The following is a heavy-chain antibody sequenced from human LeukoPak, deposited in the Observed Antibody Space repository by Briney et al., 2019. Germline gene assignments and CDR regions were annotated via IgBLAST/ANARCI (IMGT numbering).Heavy chain of an antibody. CDR1: GGSISSSSYY. J-gene: IGHJ5*02. Sequence: SETLSLTCTVSGGSISSSSYYWGWIRQPPGKGLEWIGSIYYSGSTYYNPSLKSRVTISVDTSKNQFSLMLSSVTAADTAVYYCARHDGGRNWFDPWGQGTLVTVSS. CDR3: ARHDGGRNWFDP. D-gene: IGHD1-26*01. V-gene: IGHV4-39*01. CDR2: IYYSGST.